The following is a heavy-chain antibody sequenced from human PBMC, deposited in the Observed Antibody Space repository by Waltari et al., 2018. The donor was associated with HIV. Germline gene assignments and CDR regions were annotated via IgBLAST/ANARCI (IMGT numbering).Heavy chain of an antibody. J-gene: IGHJ5*02. CDR1: GGTFSGYY. CDR2: INHSGKT. D-gene: IGHD2-15*01. V-gene: IGHV4-34*02. CDR3: AREKSRASKWYGIFYYDA. Sequence: QVQLQQWGAGLLKPSETLSLTCAVYGGTFSGYYWTWIRQAPGKGLEWIGEINHSGKTNYNPSLKSRLTLSVDTSKNQVSLRMKSVTGADTAIYYCAREKSRASKWYGIFYYDARGQGTLVSVPS.